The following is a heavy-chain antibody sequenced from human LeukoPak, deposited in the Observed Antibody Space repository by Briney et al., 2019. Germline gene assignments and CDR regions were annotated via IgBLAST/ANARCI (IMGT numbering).Heavy chain of an antibody. Sequence: GGSLRLSCAASGFTFSNYAMSWVRQAPGKGLEWVSAISDSAGSTYYADSVKGRFTISRDNSKNTLFLQMNSLRADDTAVYYCAREDEYSSSSDPYYYYGMDVWGQGTTVTVSS. D-gene: IGHD6-6*01. J-gene: IGHJ6*02. V-gene: IGHV3-23*01. CDR1: GFTFSNYA. CDR3: AREDEYSSSSDPYYYYGMDV. CDR2: ISDSAGST.